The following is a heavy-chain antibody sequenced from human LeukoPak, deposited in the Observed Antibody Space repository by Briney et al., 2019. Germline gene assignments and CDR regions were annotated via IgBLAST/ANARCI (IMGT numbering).Heavy chain of an antibody. CDR3: ARDRFDDSNGYYYHSYYYMNV. CDR2: IYYSGYT. D-gene: IGHD3-22*01. CDR1: GGSISSYY. Sequence: PSETLSLTCTVSGGSISSYYWSWIRQPPGKGLEYIGYIYYSGYTNYNPSLTSRVAISSDTSNNHFSLRLRSVTAADTAVYYCARDRFDDSNGYYYHSYYYMNVWGKGTTVTISS. V-gene: IGHV4-59*12. J-gene: IGHJ6*03.